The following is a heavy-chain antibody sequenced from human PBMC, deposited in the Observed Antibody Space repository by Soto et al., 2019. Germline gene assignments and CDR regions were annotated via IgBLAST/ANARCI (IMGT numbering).Heavy chain of an antibody. Sequence: EVQLLESGGGLVQPGGSLRLSCAASGFTFSSYAMSWVRQAPGKGLEWVSAISGSGGSTYYADSVKGRFTISRDNSKNTLDLQMNSLRAEDTAVYYCAKVQTSYYYYGMDVWGQGTTVTVSS. CDR1: GFTFSSYA. CDR2: ISGSGGST. J-gene: IGHJ6*02. CDR3: AKVQTSYYYYGMDV. V-gene: IGHV3-23*01.